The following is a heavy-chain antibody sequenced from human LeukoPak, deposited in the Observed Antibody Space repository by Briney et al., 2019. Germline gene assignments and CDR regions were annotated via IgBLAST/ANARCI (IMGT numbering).Heavy chain of an antibody. J-gene: IGHJ4*02. CDR2: ISYDGSNK. Sequence: GSLRLSFAASGFPFSSYAMHWVRQAPGKGLGGVAVISYDGSNKYYSDSVKGRFTISRDNSKNTLYLQMNSLRAEDTAVYYCASIDMGVRGVIKGGYFDYWGQGTLVTVSS. CDR3: ASIDMGVRGVIKGGYFDY. V-gene: IGHV3-30*01. CDR1: GFPFSSYA. D-gene: IGHD3-10*01.